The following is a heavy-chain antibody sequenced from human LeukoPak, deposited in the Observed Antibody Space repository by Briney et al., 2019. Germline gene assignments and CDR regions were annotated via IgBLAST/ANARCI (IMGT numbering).Heavy chain of an antibody. Sequence: PGGPLRLSCAASGFTFSSYSMNWVRQAPGKGLEWVSSISSSSSYIYYADSVKGRFTISRDNAKNSLYLQMNSLRAEDTAVYYCARGGAGATLYYYYMDVWGKGTTVTVSS. D-gene: IGHD7-27*01. J-gene: IGHJ6*03. CDR1: GFTFSSYS. V-gene: IGHV3-21*01. CDR3: ARGGAGATLYYYYMDV. CDR2: ISSSSSYI.